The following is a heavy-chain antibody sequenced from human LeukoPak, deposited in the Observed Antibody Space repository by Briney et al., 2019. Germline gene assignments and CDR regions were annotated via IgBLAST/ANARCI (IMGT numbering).Heavy chain of an antibody. CDR2: ISAYNGNT. J-gene: IGHJ3*02. Sequence: ASAKVSCKASGYTFTSYGISWVRQAPGQGLEWMGWISAYNGNTNYAQKLQGRVTMTTDTSTSTAYMELRRLRSDDTAVYYCARCGYSSSWFHGGGAFDIWGQGTMVTVSS. V-gene: IGHV1-18*01. CDR3: ARCGYSSSWFHGGGAFDI. CDR1: GYTFTSYG. D-gene: IGHD6-13*01.